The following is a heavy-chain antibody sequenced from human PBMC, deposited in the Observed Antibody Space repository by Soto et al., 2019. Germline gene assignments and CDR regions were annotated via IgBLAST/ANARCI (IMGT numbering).Heavy chain of an antibody. V-gene: IGHV4-4*07. CDR2: IYTSGST. CDR3: ARDHTPWMAANSFEP. CDR1: GGSISSYY. D-gene: IGHD5-12*01. J-gene: IGHJ5*02. Sequence: KTSETLSLTCTVSGGSISSYYWSWIRQPAGKGLEWIGRIYTSGSTNYNPSLKSRVTMSVDTSKNQFSLKLSSVTAADTAVYYCARDHTPWMAANSFEPWGQGTLLTVSS.